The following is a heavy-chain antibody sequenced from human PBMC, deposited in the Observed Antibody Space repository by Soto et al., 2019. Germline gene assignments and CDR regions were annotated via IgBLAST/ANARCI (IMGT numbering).Heavy chain of an antibody. CDR1: GFTFSSYA. J-gene: IGHJ6*02. CDR2: ISGSGGST. Sequence: GGSLRLSCAASGFTFSSYAMSWVRQAPGKGLEWVSAISGSGGSTYYADSVKGRFTISRDNSKNTLYLQMNSLRAEDTAVYYCAYHDSWSGYYYYGMVVRGQGTTVTVSS. CDR3: AYHDSWSGYYYYGMVV. D-gene: IGHD3-3*01. V-gene: IGHV3-23*01.